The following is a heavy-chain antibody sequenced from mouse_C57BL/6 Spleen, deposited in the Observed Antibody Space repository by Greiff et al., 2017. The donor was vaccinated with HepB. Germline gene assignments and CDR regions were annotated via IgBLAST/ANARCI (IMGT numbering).Heavy chain of an antibody. J-gene: IGHJ2*01. V-gene: IGHV1-15*01. D-gene: IGHD1-1*01. CDR1: GYTFTDYE. Sequence: QVHVKQSGAELVRPGASVTLSCKASGYTFTDYEMHWVKQTPVHGLEWIGAIDPETGGTAYNQKFKGKAILTADKSSSTAYMELRSLTSEDSAVYYCTLITTVVEWELHYFDYWGQGTTLTVSS. CDR3: TLITTVVEWELHYFDY. CDR2: IDPETGGT.